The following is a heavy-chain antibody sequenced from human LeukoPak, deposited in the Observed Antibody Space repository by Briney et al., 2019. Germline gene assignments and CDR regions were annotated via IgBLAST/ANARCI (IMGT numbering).Heavy chain of an antibody. D-gene: IGHD3-22*01. CDR3: ARDAFITGFDP. CDR2: ISYDGSNK. V-gene: IGHV3-30-3*01. J-gene: IGHJ5*02. Sequence: PGRSLRLSCAASGFTFSSYAMHWVRQAPGKGLEWVAVISYDGSNKYYADSVKGRFTISRDNSKNTLYLQVNSLRAEDTAVYYCARDAFITGFDPWGQGTLVTVSS. CDR1: GFTFSSYA.